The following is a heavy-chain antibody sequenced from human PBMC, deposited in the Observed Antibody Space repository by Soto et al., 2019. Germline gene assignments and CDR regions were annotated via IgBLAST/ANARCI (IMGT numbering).Heavy chain of an antibody. CDR1: GYTFTTYA. CDR3: ARDGRYRYGSYSHYGMDV. D-gene: IGHD3-16*02. J-gene: IGHJ6*02. V-gene: IGHV1-3*01. Sequence: QIQLVQSGADVRKPGASVKVSCTASGYTFTTYAMHWVRQAPGQRPEWMGWINVDNGNTKYSQNFQDRVTITRDTSASTAYMELSGLTYGDTGVYFCARDGRYRYGSYSHYGMDVWGQGTTVIVSS. CDR2: INVDNGNT.